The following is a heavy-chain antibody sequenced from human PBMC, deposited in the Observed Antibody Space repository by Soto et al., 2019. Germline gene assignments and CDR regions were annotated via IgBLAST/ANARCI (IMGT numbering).Heavy chain of an antibody. V-gene: IGHV4-34*01. J-gene: IGHJ6*02. Sequence: PSETLSLTCAVYSGSFSGYYWSWVRQPPGKGLEWIGEINHSGSTNYNPSLKSRVTISLDRSKNQFSLNLSSVTAADTAVYYCARETCLDFWSGLCLRGMDVWGQGTTVTVSS. CDR2: INHSGST. CDR1: SGSFSGYY. D-gene: IGHD3-3*01. CDR3: ARETCLDFWSGLCLRGMDV.